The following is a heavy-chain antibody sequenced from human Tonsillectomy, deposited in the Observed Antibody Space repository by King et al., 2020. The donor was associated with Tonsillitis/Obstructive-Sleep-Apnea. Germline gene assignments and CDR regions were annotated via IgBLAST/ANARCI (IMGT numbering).Heavy chain of an antibody. Sequence: VQLVESGGGLIQPGGSLRLSCAASGFTVSSNYMSWVRQAPGKGLELVSVIYSGGSIYYADSVKGRFTISRDNSKNTLYLQMNSLRAEDTAVYYCARDGRYSSSWWGAFDIWGQGTMVTVSS. CDR3: ARDGRYSSSWWGAFDI. J-gene: IGHJ3*02. CDR1: GFTVSSNY. V-gene: IGHV3-53*01. D-gene: IGHD6-13*01. CDR2: IYSGGSI.